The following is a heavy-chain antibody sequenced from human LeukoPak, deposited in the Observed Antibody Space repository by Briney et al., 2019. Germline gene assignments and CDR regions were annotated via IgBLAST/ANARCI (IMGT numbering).Heavy chain of an antibody. Sequence: PSETLSLTCTVSGVSIGSHYWSWIRQSPGKGLEWIGCVYNSGTTVYNPSLTGRVTISVDTSKNQYSLNLRSVTAADAAVYYCARDAYWGQGIPVTVSS. CDR3: ARDAY. CDR2: VYNSGTT. V-gene: IGHV4-59*11. CDR1: GVSIGSHY. J-gene: IGHJ4*02.